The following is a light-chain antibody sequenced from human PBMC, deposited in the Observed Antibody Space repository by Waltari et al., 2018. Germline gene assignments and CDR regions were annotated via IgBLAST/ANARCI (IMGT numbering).Light chain of an antibody. CDR2: GTN. CDR3: QSYDTTLSVV. CDR1: TSNIGAGYD. V-gene: IGLV1-40*01. Sequence: ELTQPPSVSVSPGQTARITCSGSTSNIGAGYDVHWYQQGPGKAPKLIIYGTNTRPLGVPDRFFGSQYGTSASLAIIGLQAEDEGDYYCQSYDTTLSVVFGGGTKLTVL. J-gene: IGLJ2*01.